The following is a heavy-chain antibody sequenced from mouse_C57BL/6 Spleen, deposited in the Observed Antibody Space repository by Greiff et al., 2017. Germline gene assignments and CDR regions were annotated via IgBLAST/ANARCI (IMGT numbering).Heavy chain of an antibody. D-gene: IGHD2-4*01. CDR3: ARDYPYYFAY. Sequence: EVQLVESGGGLVKPGGSLKLSCAASGFTFSDYGMHWVRQAPEKGLEWVAYISSGSSTIYYADTVKGRFTISRDTAKNTLFLQMTSLRSEDTAMYYCARDYPYYFAYWGEGATLAVSS. V-gene: IGHV5-17*01. CDR2: ISSGSSTI. CDR1: GFTFSDYG. J-gene: IGHJ2*01.